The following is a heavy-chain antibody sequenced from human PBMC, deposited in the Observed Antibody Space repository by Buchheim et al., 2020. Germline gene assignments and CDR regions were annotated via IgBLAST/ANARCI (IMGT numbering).Heavy chain of an antibody. CDR3: ARDVRTVTTGLDYYYYYGMDV. D-gene: IGHD4-17*01. V-gene: IGHV1-69*06. Sequence: QVQLVQSGAEVKKPGSSVKVSCKASGGTFSSYAISWVRQAPGQGLEWMGGIIPIFGTANYAQKFQGRVTITADKSTGTAYMELSSLRSEDTAVYYCARDVRTVTTGLDYYYYYGMDVWGQGTT. CDR2: IIPIFGTA. J-gene: IGHJ6*02. CDR1: GGTFSSYA.